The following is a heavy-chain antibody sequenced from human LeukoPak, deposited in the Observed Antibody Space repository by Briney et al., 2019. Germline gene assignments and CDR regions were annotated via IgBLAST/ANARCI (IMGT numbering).Heavy chain of an antibody. V-gene: IGHV4-59*01. Sequence: SETLSLTCTVSGGSISSYYWSWIRQPPRKGLEWIGYIYYSGSTNYNPSLKSRVTISVDTSKNQFSLKLSSVTAADTAVYYCARERGSWSGYNWFDPWGQGTLVTVSS. D-gene: IGHD2-15*01. CDR2: IYYSGST. CDR3: ARERGSWSGYNWFDP. CDR1: GGSISSYY. J-gene: IGHJ5*02.